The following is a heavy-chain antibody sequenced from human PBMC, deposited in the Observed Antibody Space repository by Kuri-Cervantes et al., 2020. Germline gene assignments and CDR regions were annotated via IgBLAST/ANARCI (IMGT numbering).Heavy chain of an antibody. CDR2: INHSGST. Sequence: SQTLSLSCAVYGGPFSGYYWSWNRQPPGKGLEWIGEINHSGSTNYNPSLKSRVTISVDTSKNQFSLKLSSVTAADTAVYYCARGYYYDSSGYYYGYYYYYMDVWGKGTTVTVSS. V-gene: IGHV4-34*01. CDR1: GGPFSGYY. D-gene: IGHD3-22*01. J-gene: IGHJ6*03. CDR3: ARGYYYDSSGYYYGYYYYYMDV.